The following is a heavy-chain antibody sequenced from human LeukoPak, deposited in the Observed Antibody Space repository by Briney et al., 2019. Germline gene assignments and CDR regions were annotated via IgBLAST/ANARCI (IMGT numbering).Heavy chain of an antibody. CDR2: IKSKTDGGTT. CDR1: GFTFGDYA. D-gene: IGHD3-10*01. J-gene: IGHJ4*02. CDR3: TTDHYGSGSYFGIDY. Sequence: GGSLRLSCTAPGFTFGDYAMSWVRQAPGKGLEWVGRIKSKTDGGTTDYAAPVKGRFTISRDDSKNTLYLQMNSLKTEDTAVYYCTTDHYGSGSYFGIDYWGQGTLVTVSS. V-gene: IGHV3-15*01.